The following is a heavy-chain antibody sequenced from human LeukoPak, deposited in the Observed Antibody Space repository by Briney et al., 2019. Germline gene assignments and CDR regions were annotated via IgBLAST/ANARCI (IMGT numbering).Heavy chain of an antibody. Sequence: GASVKVSCKASGYTFTGYYMHWVRQAPGQGLEWMGWINPNSGGTNYAQKFQGRVTMTRDTSISTAYMELSSLRSDDTAVYYCARMLAPGTYYNRAYYFDYWGQGTLVTVSS. D-gene: IGHD3-10*01. CDR1: GYTFTGYY. CDR3: ARMLAPGTYYNRAYYFDY. V-gene: IGHV1-2*02. CDR2: INPNSGGT. J-gene: IGHJ4*02.